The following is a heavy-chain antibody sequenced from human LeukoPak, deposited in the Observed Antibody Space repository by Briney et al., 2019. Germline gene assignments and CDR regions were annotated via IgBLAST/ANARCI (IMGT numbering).Heavy chain of an antibody. D-gene: IGHD3-3*02. CDR3: ASLSRKDFDY. V-gene: IGHV3-64*01. Sequence: PGGSLRLSCAASGFTFSSYAMHWVRQAPGKGLEYVSAISSNGGSTYYANSVKGRFTISRDNSKNTLYLQMGSLRAEDTAVYYCASLSRKDFDYWGQGTLVTVSS. J-gene: IGHJ4*02. CDR1: GFTFSSYA. CDR2: ISSNGGST.